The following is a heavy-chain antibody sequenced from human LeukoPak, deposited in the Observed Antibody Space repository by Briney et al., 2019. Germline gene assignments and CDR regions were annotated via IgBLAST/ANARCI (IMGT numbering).Heavy chain of an antibody. CDR1: GYTFTSYA. D-gene: IGHD2-2*01. J-gene: IGHJ5*02. CDR3: SRDRQIVVAPAAPSYWFDP. Sequence: ASVKVSCKASGYTFTSYAMHWVRQAPGQGLEWVGWINAGNGKTKYSQKFQGRVTITWDTSASTAYMELSSLRSEDTAVYYCSRDRQIVVAPAAPSYWFDPGGQETLLTVSS. V-gene: IGHV1-3*01. CDR2: INAGNGKT.